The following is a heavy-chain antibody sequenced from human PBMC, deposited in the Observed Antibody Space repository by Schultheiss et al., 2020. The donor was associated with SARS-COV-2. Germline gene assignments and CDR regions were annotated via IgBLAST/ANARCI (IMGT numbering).Heavy chain of an antibody. V-gene: IGHV4-39*07. Sequence: SQTLSLTCTVSGGSISSSSYYWGWIRQPPGKGLEWIGSIYYSGSTYYNPSLKSRVTISVDTSKNQFSLKLSSVTAADTAVYYCARMGDCGGDCYATWGQGTLVTVSS. CDR1: GGSISSSSYY. CDR2: IYYSGST. CDR3: ARMGDCGGDCYAT. D-gene: IGHD2-21*02. J-gene: IGHJ5*02.